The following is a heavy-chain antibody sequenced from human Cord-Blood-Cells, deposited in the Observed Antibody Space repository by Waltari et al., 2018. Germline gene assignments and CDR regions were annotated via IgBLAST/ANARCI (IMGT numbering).Heavy chain of an antibody. V-gene: IGHV1-2*02. D-gene: IGHD1-1*01. CDR2: INPNSGGT. CDR3: ARDGDNWNDYFDY. CDR1: GYTCTGYY. J-gene: IGHJ4*02. Sequence: QVPLVQSGAEVKKPGPSVQVPCMAAGYTCTGYYMHWVRKAPGQGLEWMGWINPNSGGTNYAQKFQGRVTMTSDTSISTAYMELSRLRSDDTAVYYCARDGDNWNDYFDYWGQGTLVTVSS.